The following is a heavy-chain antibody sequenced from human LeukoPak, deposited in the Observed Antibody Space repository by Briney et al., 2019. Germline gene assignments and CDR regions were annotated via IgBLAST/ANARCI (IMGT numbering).Heavy chain of an antibody. J-gene: IGHJ4*01. CDR3: ARDQVGGYNY. CDR1: GFNFNNYW. V-gene: IGHV3-7*01. CDR2: IKEDGSKK. D-gene: IGHD3-22*01. Sequence: GGSLRLSCAASGFNFNNYWMTWVRQAPGKGPEWVANIKEDGSKKYYVDSVKGRFTISRDNVKNSLYLQMNSLRAEDTAVYYCARDQVGGYNYWSHGTLVTVSS.